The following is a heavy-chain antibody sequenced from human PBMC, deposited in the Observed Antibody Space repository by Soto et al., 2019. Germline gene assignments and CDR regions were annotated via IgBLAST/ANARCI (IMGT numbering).Heavy chain of an antibody. CDR3: ARSHDVLGAFDV. CDR1: GASISSGDYY. Sequence: QVQLQESGPGLVKPSETLSLTCTVSGASISSGDYYWSWIRQSPGKGLQWNGYIFHSAETYYTPSLESRLSISIDAAKNQFSLNLTSVTAADTAVYFCARSHDVLGAFDVWGPGTVVTVSS. J-gene: IGHJ3*01. V-gene: IGHV4-30-4*08. D-gene: IGHD3-16*01. CDR2: IFHSAET.